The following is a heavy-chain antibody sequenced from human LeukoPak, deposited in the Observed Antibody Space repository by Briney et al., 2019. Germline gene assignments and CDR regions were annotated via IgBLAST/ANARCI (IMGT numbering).Heavy chain of an antibody. D-gene: IGHD3-10*01. Sequence: PSETLSLTCTVSGGSIRSYYWSWIRQPPGKGLEWIGYVYYSGSTNYNPILKSRVTISVDTSKNQFSLRLRSVTAADTAVYYCARDRHEVRGPQGHYYGMDVWGQGTTVTVSS. CDR1: GGSIRSYY. CDR3: ARDRHEVRGPQGHYYGMDV. V-gene: IGHV4-59*01. J-gene: IGHJ6*02. CDR2: VYYSGST.